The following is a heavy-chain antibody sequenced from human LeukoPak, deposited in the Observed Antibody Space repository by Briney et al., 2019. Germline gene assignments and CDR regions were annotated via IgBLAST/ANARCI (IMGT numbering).Heavy chain of an antibody. V-gene: IGHV4-59*01. CDR3: ARVSWFPGSSYYYMDV. D-gene: IGHD3-9*01. J-gene: IGHJ6*03. Sequence: SETLSLTCTVSGGSISSYYWSWIRQPPGKGLEWIGYIYYSGSTNYNLSLKSRVTISVDTSKTQFSLKLSYVTAADTAVYYCARVSWFPGSSYYYMDVWDKGTTVTVSS. CDR2: IYYSGST. CDR1: GGSISSYY.